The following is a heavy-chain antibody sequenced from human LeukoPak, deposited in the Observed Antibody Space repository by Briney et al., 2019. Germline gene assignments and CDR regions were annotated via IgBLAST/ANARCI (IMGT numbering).Heavy chain of an antibody. V-gene: IGHV4-39*07. J-gene: IGHJ4*02. CDR3: ARGRRWLHPTGFDY. D-gene: IGHD5-24*01. CDR1: GGSITSSSYY. CDR2: IYYSGST. Sequence: SETLSLTCTVSGGSITSSSYYWGWIRQPPGKGPEWIGSIYYSGSTNYNPSLKSRVTISVDTSKNQFSLKLSSVTAADTAVYYCARGRRWLHPTGFDYWGQGTLVTVSS.